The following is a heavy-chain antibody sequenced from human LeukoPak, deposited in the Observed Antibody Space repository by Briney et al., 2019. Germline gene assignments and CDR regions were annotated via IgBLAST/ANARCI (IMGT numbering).Heavy chain of an antibody. J-gene: IGHJ4*02. CDR2: ISYDGSNK. D-gene: IGHD3-3*01. V-gene: IGHV3-30*19. Sequence: GGSLRLSCAASGFTFSSYGMHWVRQAPGKGLEWVAVISYDGSNKYYADSVKGRFTISRDNSKNTLYLQMNSLRAEDTAVYYCASVWGGYYKDPTDYFDYWGQGTLVTVSS. CDR3: ASVWGGYYKDPTDYFDY. CDR1: GFTFSSYG.